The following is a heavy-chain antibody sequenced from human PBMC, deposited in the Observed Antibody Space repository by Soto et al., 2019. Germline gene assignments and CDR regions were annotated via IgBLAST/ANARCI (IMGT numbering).Heavy chain of an antibody. D-gene: IGHD3-22*01. CDR3: ARLGGDDSSGLDAFDI. CDR1: GGTFSSYA. Sequence: SVKVSCKAPGGTFSSYAISWVRQAPGQGLEWMGGIIPIFGTANYAQKFQGRVTITADESTSTAYMELSSLRSEDTAVYYCARLGGDDSSGLDAFDIWGQGTMVTVSS. V-gene: IGHV1-69*13. J-gene: IGHJ3*02. CDR2: IIPIFGTA.